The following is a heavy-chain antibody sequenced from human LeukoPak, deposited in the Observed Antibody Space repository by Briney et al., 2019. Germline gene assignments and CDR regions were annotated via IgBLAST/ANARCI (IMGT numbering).Heavy chain of an antibody. Sequence: GGSLTLSCEASGFSFSSHAMSWVRQAPGKGLEWVSAISGSGSNTYYADSMKGRLTISRDNSENTLYLQMNSLRVEDTAVYYCAKGPLIEVAGTTWDYWGQGTLVTVSS. J-gene: IGHJ4*02. CDR1: GFSFSSHA. CDR2: ISGSGSNT. D-gene: IGHD6-19*01. CDR3: AKGPLIEVAGTTWDY. V-gene: IGHV3-23*01.